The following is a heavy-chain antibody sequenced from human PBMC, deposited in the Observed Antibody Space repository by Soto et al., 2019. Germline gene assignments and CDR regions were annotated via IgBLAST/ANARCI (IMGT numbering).Heavy chain of an antibody. CDR2: ISAYNGNT. V-gene: IGHV1-18*01. Sequence: GASVKVSCKASGYTFTSYGISWVRQAPGQGLEWMGWISAYNGNTNYAQKLQGRVTMTTDTSTSTAYMELRSLRSDDTAVYYCASRAYCGGDCYSGYFDLWGRGTLVTVS. J-gene: IGHJ2*01. CDR1: GYTFTSYG. CDR3: ASRAYCGGDCYSGYFDL. D-gene: IGHD2-21*02.